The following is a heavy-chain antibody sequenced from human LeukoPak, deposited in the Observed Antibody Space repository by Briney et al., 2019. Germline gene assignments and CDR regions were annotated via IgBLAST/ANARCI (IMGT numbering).Heavy chain of an antibody. CDR1: GFTFSDYY. V-gene: IGHV3-11*04. CDR3: ARVAAARLNYMDV. J-gene: IGHJ6*03. CDR2: ISSSGSTI. Sequence: GGSLRLSCAASGFTFSDYYMSWIRQAPGKGLEWVSYISSSGSTIYCADSVKGRFTISRDNAKNSLYLQMNSLRAEDTAVYYCARVAAARLNYMDVWGKGTTVTVSS. D-gene: IGHD6-6*01.